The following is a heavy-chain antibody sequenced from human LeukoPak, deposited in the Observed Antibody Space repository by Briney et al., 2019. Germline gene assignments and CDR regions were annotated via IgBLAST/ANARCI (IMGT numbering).Heavy chain of an antibody. CDR3: ARDERWLKSSFDY. J-gene: IGHJ4*02. CDR2: IYYSGST. D-gene: IGHD5-18*01. Sequence: SETLSLTCTVSGGSISSYYWSWIRQPPGKGLEWIGYIYYSGSTNYNPSLKSRVTISVDTSKNQFSLKLSSVTAADTAVYYCARDERWLKSSFDYWGQGTLVTVSS. CDR1: GGSISSYY. V-gene: IGHV4-59*12.